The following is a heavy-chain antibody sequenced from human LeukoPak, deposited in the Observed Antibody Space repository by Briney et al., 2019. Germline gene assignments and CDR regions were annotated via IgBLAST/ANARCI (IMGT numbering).Heavy chain of an antibody. J-gene: IGHJ4*02. CDR3: ARSEVARYSSSWYIDY. V-gene: IGHV1-69*05. Sequence: ASVKVSCKASGGTFSSYAISWVRQAPGQGLEWMGGIIPIFGTANYAQKFQGRVTITTDESTSTAYMELSSLRSEDTAVYYCARSEVARYSSSWYIDYWGQGTLVTVSS. D-gene: IGHD6-13*01. CDR1: GGTFSSYA. CDR2: IIPIFGTA.